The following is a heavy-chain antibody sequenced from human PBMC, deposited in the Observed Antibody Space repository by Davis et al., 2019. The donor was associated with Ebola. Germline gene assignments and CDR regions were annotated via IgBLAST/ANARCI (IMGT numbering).Heavy chain of an antibody. V-gene: IGHV3-64*04. D-gene: IGHD1-14*01. CDR1: GFIFSYYA. CDR3: ARATGLDY. Sequence: GESLKISCSASGFIFSYYAMHWVRQAPGKGLEYVSTISSNGGSTYYADSVKGRFTISRDNSKNTLYLQMNSLRAEDTAVYYCARATGLDYWGQGTLVTVSS. J-gene: IGHJ4*02. CDR2: ISSNGGST.